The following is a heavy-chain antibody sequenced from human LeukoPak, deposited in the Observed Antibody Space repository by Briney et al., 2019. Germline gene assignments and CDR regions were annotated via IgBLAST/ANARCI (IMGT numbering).Heavy chain of an antibody. D-gene: IGHD6-13*01. CDR3: ARVLDLGSSSWYYYFDY. J-gene: IGHJ4*02. CDR1: GGSIGSYY. V-gene: IGHV4-59*01. CDR2: IYYSGST. Sequence: SETLSLTCTVSGGSIGSYYWSWIRQPPGKGLEWIGYIYYSGSTNYNPSLKSRVTISVDTSKNHFSLKLSSVTAADTAVYYCARVLDLGSSSWYYYFDYWGQGTLVTVSS.